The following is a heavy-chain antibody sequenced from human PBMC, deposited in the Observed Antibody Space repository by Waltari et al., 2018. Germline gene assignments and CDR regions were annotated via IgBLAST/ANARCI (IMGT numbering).Heavy chain of an antibody. V-gene: IGHV3-48*01. D-gene: IGHD5-18*01. CDR3: ARGRGYSYGYTDY. J-gene: IGHJ4*02. CDR2: ISSSGNTI. Sequence: EVQLVESGGGLVQPGGSLRLSCAASGFTLSSYSMNWVRQAPGKGLELVSYISSSGNTIDYADSVKGRFTISRDNAKNSLYLQINSLRAEDTAVYYCARGRGYSYGYTDYWGQGTLVTVSS. CDR1: GFTLSSYS.